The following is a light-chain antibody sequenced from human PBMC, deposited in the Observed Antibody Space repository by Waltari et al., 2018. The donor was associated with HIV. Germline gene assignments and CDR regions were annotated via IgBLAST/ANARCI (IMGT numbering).Light chain of an antibody. J-gene: IGLJ2*01. Sequence: QSALTQPASVSGSPGQSITISCTGTSNDVGGYNYVSWYQQHPGKVPKLMINDVSNRPSGVSDRFSGSKSGNAASLTISGLQAEDEADYYCSSYTRSTYVVFGGGTKLTVL. V-gene: IGLV2-14*03. CDR2: DVS. CDR1: SNDVGGYNY. CDR3: SSYTRSTYVV.